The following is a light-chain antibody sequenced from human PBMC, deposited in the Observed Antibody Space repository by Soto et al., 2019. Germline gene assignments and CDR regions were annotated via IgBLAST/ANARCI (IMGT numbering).Light chain of an antibody. J-gene: IGKJ4*02. V-gene: IGKV3-20*01. Sequence: EIVLTQSPGTLSLSPGERATLSCRASQSVSSYYLAWYQQKPGQAPRLLIYAASSRATGIPDRFSGGGSGTDFTLTISRLEPEDFAVYYCQQFAGSFGGGTKVDIK. CDR3: QQFAGS. CDR1: QSVSSYY. CDR2: AAS.